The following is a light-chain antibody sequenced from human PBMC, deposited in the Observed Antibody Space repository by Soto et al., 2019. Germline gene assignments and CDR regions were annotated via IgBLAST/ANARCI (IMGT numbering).Light chain of an antibody. CDR3: QQYDIASG. J-gene: IGKJ4*01. Sequence: EIVMTQSPVTLSVSPGERATLSCRASQSVSTYLAWYQQKPGQAPRLLIYGASTRATGIPARFSGSGSGTEFTLTISSLQSEDFAVYYCQQYDIASGFGGGTRV. V-gene: IGKV3-15*01. CDR2: GAS. CDR1: QSVSTY.